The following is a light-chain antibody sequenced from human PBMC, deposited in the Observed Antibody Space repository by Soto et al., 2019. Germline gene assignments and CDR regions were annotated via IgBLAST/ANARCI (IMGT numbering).Light chain of an antibody. Sequence: QSALTQPASVSGSPGQSITISCTGTSSNVGSYNLVSWYQQFPGKAPKLIIFEVSKRPSGVSNRFSGSKSGNTAALTISGLQTEDEADYYCCSYAGSSTVIFGGGTKLTVL. CDR3: CSYAGSSTVI. J-gene: IGLJ2*01. CDR1: SSNVGSYNL. V-gene: IGLV2-23*02. CDR2: EVS.